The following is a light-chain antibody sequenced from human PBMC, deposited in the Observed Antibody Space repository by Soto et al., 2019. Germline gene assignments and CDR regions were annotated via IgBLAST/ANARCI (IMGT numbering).Light chain of an antibody. J-gene: IGLJ3*02. CDR2: LEGSGRY. CDR3: ETWDSNTRV. CDR1: SGHITYI. Sequence: QSVLTQSSSASASLGSSVKLTCTLSSGHITYIIAGHQQQPGKAPRYLMNLEGSGRYNRGSAVPDRFSGSSSGAAPSLTISSLQCEDEADYYCETWDSNTRVFGGGTKVTVL. V-gene: IGLV4-60*02.